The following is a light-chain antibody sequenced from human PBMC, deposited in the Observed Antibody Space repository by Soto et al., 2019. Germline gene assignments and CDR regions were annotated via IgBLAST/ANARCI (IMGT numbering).Light chain of an antibody. CDR1: QYVRTY. CDR3: QQSYSSRT. J-gene: IGKJ1*01. CDR2: VSS. V-gene: IGKV1-39*01. Sequence: DIQMTQSQSSLSASVGDRVTITCRASQYVRTYLNWYQQKPGKAPQALIDVSSTLQGGVPSSFNGSGFGTEFTLTISGLQPEDFATHYCQQSYSSRTFGQRTRV.